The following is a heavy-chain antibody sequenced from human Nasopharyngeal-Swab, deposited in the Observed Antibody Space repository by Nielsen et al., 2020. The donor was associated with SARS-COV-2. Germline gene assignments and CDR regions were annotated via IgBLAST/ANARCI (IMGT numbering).Heavy chain of an antibody. J-gene: IGHJ3*02. CDR3: AKDLTRGDYVTSNAFDM. Sequence: GESLKISCVASGITFSSYTMNWVRQAPGKGLEWVSSISLSGTYIYYADSLKGRFTISRDNAKNSLYLQMNSLRPDDTAFYYCAKDLTRGDYVTSNAFDMWGQGTVVTVSS. CDR2: ISLSGTYI. CDR1: GITFSSYT. D-gene: IGHD3-10*02. V-gene: IGHV3-21*04.